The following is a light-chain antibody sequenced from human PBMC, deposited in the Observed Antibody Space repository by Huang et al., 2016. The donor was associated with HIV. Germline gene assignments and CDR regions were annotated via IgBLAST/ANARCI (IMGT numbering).Light chain of an antibody. CDR1: QNVRNN. CDR3: QQYDKWSPGLT. V-gene: IGKV3D-15*01. Sequence: EIKMTQSPATLSVSPGGRVTLSCRASQNVRNNLAWYQQKTGQAPRLLIYDTSTRASGSPARFSGSGSGTEFTLTISGLQSEDFAIYYCQQYDKWSPGLTFGGGTKVEI. CDR2: DTS. J-gene: IGKJ4*01.